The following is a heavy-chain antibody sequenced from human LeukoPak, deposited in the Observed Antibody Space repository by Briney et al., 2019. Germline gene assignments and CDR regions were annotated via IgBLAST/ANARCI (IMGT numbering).Heavy chain of an antibody. J-gene: IGHJ4*02. Sequence: GGSLRLSCAASGFTFSSYSMNWVRQAPGKGLEWVSSISSSSSYIYYADSVKGRFTISRDNAKNSLYLQMNSLRAEDTAVYYCAREIAAAGTDYWGQGTLVTVSS. CDR3: AREIAAAGTDY. D-gene: IGHD6-13*01. CDR1: GFTFSSYS. V-gene: IGHV3-21*01. CDR2: ISSSSSYI.